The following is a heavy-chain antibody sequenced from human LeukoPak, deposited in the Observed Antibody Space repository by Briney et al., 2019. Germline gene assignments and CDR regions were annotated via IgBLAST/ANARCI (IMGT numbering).Heavy chain of an antibody. CDR3: AKDETVTTFLDAFDI. CDR2: ISGSGGST. Sequence: GGSLRLSCAASGFTFSNYGMSWVRQAPGKGLEWVSVISGSGGSTYYADSVKGRFTISRDNSKNTLYLQMNSLRAEDTAVYYCAKDETVTTFLDAFDIWGQGTMVTVSS. D-gene: IGHD4-17*01. CDR1: GFTFSNYG. J-gene: IGHJ3*02. V-gene: IGHV3-23*01.